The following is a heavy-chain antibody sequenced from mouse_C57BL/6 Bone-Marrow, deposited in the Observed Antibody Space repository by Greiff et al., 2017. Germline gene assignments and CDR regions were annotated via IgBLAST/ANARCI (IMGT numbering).Heavy chain of an antibody. CDR2: INPSNGGT. D-gene: IGHD2-3*01. CDR3: ARRWLLLWDLDV. J-gene: IGHJ1*03. Sequence: QVQLQQPGTELVKPGASVKLSCKASGYTFTSYWMHWVKQSPGQGLEWIGNINPSNGGTNYNETFKSKATLNVDESSSSAYMQLSSLPSADSAVYYFARRWLLLWDLDVGGTGTTVTVAS. CDR1: GYTFTSYW. V-gene: IGHV1-53*01.